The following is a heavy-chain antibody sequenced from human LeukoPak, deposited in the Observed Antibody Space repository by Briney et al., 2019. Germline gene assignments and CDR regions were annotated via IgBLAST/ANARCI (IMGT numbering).Heavy chain of an antibody. Sequence: GGSLRLSCAASGFTFSSYWMSWVRQAPGKGLEWVANIKQDGSEKYYVDSVKGRFTISRDNAKNSLYLQMNSLRAEDTAVYYCAGGFGENWFDPWGQGTLVTVSS. CDR3: AGGFGENWFDP. J-gene: IGHJ5*02. CDR2: IKQDGSEK. V-gene: IGHV3-7*03. D-gene: IGHD3-10*01. CDR1: GFTFSSYW.